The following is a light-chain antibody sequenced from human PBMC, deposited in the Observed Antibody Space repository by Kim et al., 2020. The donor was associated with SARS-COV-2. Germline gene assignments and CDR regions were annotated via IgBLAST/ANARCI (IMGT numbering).Light chain of an antibody. J-gene: IGLJ2*01. CDR2: GKN. CDR1: SLRGYY. CDR3: NSRDTYGVQ. Sequence: SVALGQTVRITCQGDSLRGYYASWYQQKPGQAPVLVIYGKNNRPSGIPDRFSGSTSGNTASLTITGAQAEDEADYYCNSRDTYGVQFAGGTQLTVL. V-gene: IGLV3-19*01.